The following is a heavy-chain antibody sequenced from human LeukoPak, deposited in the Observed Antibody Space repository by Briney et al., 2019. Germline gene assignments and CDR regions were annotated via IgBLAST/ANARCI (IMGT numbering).Heavy chain of an antibody. CDR2: IYPDDSDT. CDR3: ARPSAYGEDAFDV. D-gene: IGHD2-21*01. J-gene: IGHJ3*01. CDR1: GHTFSSYW. V-gene: IGHV5-51*01. Sequence: GESLKISCKGSGHTFSSYWIGWVRQMPGKGLEWMGIIYPDDSDTRYSPSFRGQVTFSADKSISTAYLQWSSLKASDTAMYYCARPSAYGEDAFDVWGQGTMVTVSS.